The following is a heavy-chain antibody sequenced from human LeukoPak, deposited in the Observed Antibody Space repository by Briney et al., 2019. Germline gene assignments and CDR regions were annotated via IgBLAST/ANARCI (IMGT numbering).Heavy chain of an antibody. V-gene: IGHV3-23*01. Sequence: PGGSLRLSCAAPGFTFSTYAMSSVRQAPGEGLELVSGISNNGDSAYCADSVKGRFTISRDNPKNTLHLQMSSLRAEDTALYYCAKAVAALYYYYYGMDVWGQGTTVTVSS. D-gene: IGHD6-19*01. J-gene: IGHJ6*02. CDR2: ISNNGDSA. CDR1: GFTFSTYA. CDR3: AKAVAALYYYYYGMDV.